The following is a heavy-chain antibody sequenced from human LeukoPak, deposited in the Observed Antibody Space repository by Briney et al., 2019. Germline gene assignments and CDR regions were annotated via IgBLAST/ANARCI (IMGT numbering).Heavy chain of an antibody. V-gene: IGHV3-7*01. J-gene: IGHJ5*01. CDR2: IKGDGSDK. CDR3: VRQAGVS. D-gene: IGHD6-19*01. CDR1: GITFSSYT. Sequence: GGSLRLSCAASGITFSSYTLNWVRQAPGKGLECVANIKGDGSDKNYVDSVKGRFTISRDNAKNSLYLQMNSLRVEDTAVYYCVRQAGVSWGQGTLVTVSS.